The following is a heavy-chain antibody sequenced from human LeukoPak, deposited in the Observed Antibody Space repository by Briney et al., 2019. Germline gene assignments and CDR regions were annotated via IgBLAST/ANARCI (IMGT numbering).Heavy chain of an antibody. CDR1: GYTFTGYY. V-gene: IGHV1-2*06. D-gene: IGHD3-16*02. Sequence: ASVKVSCKASGYTFTGYYMHWVRQAPGQGLGWMGRINPNSGGTNYAQKFQGRVTMTRDTSISTAYMELSRLRSDDTAVYYCARYYDYVWGSYRYDWFDPWGQGTLVTVSS. CDR3: ARYYDYVWGSYRYDWFDP. CDR2: INPNSGGT. J-gene: IGHJ5*02.